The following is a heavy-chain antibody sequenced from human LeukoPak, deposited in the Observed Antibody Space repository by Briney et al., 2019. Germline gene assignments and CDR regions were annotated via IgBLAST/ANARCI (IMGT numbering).Heavy chain of an antibody. J-gene: IGHJ3*02. CDR1: GYTLTESS. CDR2: FDPEDGET. CDR3: ATDGYSSGWYPPVRPVGAFDI. Sequence: ASVKVSCKVSGYTLTESSMHWVRQAPGKGLEWMGGFDPEDGETIYAQKFQGRVTMTEDTSTDTAYMELSSLRSEDTAVYYCATDGYSSGWYPPVRPVGAFDIWGQGTMDTVSS. D-gene: IGHD6-19*01. V-gene: IGHV1-24*01.